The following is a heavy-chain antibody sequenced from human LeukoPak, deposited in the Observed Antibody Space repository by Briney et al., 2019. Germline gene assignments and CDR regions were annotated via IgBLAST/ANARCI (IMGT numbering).Heavy chain of an antibody. V-gene: IGHV4-59*01. CDR1: GGSISRYY. Sequence: KRSETLSLTCSVSGGSISRYYGSWMRQPPGKGLEWIGYIYYSGSTNYNPSLKSRVTISVDPSKYPFSLKLSSGPAADSAVYYCARVGVYFDYWVWGTLVTVSS. CDR2: IYYSGST. CDR3: ARVGVYFDY. D-gene: IGHD2-8*01. J-gene: IGHJ4*02.